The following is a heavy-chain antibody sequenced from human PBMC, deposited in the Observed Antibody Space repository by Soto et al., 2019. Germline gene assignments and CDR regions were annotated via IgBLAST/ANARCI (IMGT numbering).Heavy chain of an antibody. CDR3: ARTKFLDFWSGYYVYYYYGMDV. V-gene: IGHV3-21*01. J-gene: IGHJ6*02. Sequence: GGSLRLSCAASGFTFSSYSMNWVRQAPGKGLEWVSSISSSSSYIYYADSVKGRFTISRDNAKNSLYLQMNSLRAEDTAVYYLARTKFLDFWSGYYVYYYYGMDVWRQGTTVTVSS. CDR1: GFTFSSYS. CDR2: ISSSSSYI. D-gene: IGHD3-3*01.